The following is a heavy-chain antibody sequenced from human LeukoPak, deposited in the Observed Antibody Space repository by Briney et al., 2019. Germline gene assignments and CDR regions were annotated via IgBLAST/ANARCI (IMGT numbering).Heavy chain of an antibody. D-gene: IGHD5-18*01. CDR2: IYTSGST. V-gene: IGHV4-61*02. CDR1: GGSISSGSYY. CDR3: ARESKTAMVAFDY. Sequence: SQTLSLTCTVSGGSISSGSYYWSWIRQPAGKGLEWIGRIYTSGSTNYNPSLKSRVTISVDTSKDQFSLKLSSVTAADTAVYYCARESKTAMVAFDYWGQGTLVTVSS. J-gene: IGHJ4*02.